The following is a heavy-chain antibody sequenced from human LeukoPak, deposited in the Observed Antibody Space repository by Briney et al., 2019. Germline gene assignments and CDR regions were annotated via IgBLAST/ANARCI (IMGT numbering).Heavy chain of an antibody. V-gene: IGHV3-7*01. D-gene: IGHD5-12*01. CDR3: ARDCTLHEPDIVATIENYYYGMDV. CDR2: IKQDGSEK. CDR1: GFTFSSYW. Sequence: TGGSLRLSCAASGFTFSSYWMSWVRQAPGKGLEWVANIKQDGSEKYYVDSVEGRFTISRDNAKNSLYLQMYSLRAEDTAVYYCARDCTLHEPDIVATIENYYYGMDVWGQGTTVTVSS. J-gene: IGHJ6*02.